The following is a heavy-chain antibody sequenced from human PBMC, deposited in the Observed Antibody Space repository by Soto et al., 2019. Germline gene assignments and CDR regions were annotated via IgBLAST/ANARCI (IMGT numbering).Heavy chain of an antibody. Sequence: ASVKVSCKASGFSFSDYFMHWVRQAPGQGLEWMGIINPSGDSRNYAQKFQGRVTITRDTSTSTVYMDLSSLRYEDTAVYYCARASSYYYDSSGFTGFDYWGQGTLVTVSS. D-gene: IGHD3-22*01. CDR1: GFSFSDYF. CDR3: ARASSYYYDSSGFTGFDY. CDR2: INPSGDSR. V-gene: IGHV1-46*01. J-gene: IGHJ4*02.